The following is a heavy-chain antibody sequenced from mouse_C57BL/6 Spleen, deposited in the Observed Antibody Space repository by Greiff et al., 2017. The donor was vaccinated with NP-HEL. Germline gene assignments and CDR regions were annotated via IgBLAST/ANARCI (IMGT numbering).Heavy chain of an antibody. Sequence: VHVKQSGPELVKPGASVKISCKASGYSFTDYNMNWVKQSNGKSLEWIGVINPNYGTTSYNQKFKGKATLTVDQSSSTAYMQLNSLTSEDSAVYYCARSADSSGYCWFAYWGQGTLVTVSA. V-gene: IGHV1-39*01. CDR3: ARSADSSGYCWFAY. J-gene: IGHJ3*01. CDR2: INPNYGTT. CDR1: GYSFTDYN. D-gene: IGHD3-2*02.